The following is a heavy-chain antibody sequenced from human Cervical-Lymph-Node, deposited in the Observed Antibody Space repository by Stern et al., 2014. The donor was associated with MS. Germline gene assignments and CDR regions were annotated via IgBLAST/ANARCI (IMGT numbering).Heavy chain of an antibody. CDR1: GFTFSSYS. Sequence: VQLVESGGGLVKPGGSLRLSCAASGFTFSSYSMNWVRQAPGKGLEWVSSISSSSSYIYYADSVKGRFTISRDNAKNSLYLQMNSLRAEDTAVYYCARDPRPWYSSSWYEGYWFDPWGQGTLVTVSS. D-gene: IGHD6-13*01. V-gene: IGHV3-21*01. CDR2: ISSSSSYI. CDR3: ARDPRPWYSSSWYEGYWFDP. J-gene: IGHJ5*02.